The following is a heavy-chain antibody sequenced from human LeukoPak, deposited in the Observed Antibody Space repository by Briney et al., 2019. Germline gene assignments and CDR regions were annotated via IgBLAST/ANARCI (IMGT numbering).Heavy chain of an antibody. V-gene: IGHV1-18*04. D-gene: IGHD2-8*01. J-gene: IGHJ5*02. Sequence: ASAKVSCKASGYTFTSYGISWVRQAPGQGLEWMGWISAYNGSTNYAQKLQGRVTMTTDTSTSTAYMELRSLRSDDTAVYYCARESLNAWFDPWGQGTLVTVSS. CDR1: GYTFTSYG. CDR2: ISAYNGST. CDR3: ARESLNAWFDP.